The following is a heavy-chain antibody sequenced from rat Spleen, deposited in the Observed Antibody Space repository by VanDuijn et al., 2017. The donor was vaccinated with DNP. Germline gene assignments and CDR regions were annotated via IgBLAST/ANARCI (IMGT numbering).Heavy chain of an antibody. CDR1: GYTITSGYD. Sequence: EIQLQESGPGLVKPSQSLSLTCSVTGYTITSGYDWNWIRKFPGNTLEWMGYINSAGSTNYNPSLKSRISITRDTSKNQFFLQVNSVTTEDTATYYCARWPGYNPPYAMDAWGQGTSVTVSS. CDR2: INSAGST. V-gene: IGHV3-3*01. J-gene: IGHJ4*01. CDR3: ARWPGYNPPYAMDA. D-gene: IGHD1-4*01.